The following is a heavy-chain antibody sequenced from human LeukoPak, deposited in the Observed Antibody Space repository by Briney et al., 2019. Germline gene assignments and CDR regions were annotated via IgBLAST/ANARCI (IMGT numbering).Heavy chain of an antibody. J-gene: IGHJ4*02. V-gene: IGHV5-51*01. Sequence: PGESLKISCKGSGYSFSDYWIGGVRQMPGKGLEWMGIIYPDDSDTKYSPSFQGQVTISADKSISTAYLQWSSLKASDTAMYYYSRRDFNSVDYQLDYWGQGTLVTVSS. CDR3: SRRDFNSVDYQLDY. CDR2: IYPDDSDT. CDR1: GYSFSDYW. D-gene: IGHD2/OR15-2a*01.